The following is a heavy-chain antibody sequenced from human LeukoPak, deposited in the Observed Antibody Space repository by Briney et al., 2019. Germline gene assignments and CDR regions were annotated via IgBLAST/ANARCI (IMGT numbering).Heavy chain of an antibody. CDR1: GGTFSSYA. D-gene: IGHD6-19*01. V-gene: IGHV1-69*13. J-gene: IGHJ4*02. Sequence: ASVKVSCKASGGTFSSYAISWVRQAPGQGLEWMGGIIPIFGTANYAQKFQGRVTITADESTSTAYMELSSLTSEDTAVYYCATFDNSAWFFFDNRGQGTLVTVSS. CDR3: ATFDNSAWFFFDN. CDR2: IIPIFGTA.